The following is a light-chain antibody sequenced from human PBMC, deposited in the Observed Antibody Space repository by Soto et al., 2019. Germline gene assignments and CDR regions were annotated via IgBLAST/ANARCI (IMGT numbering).Light chain of an antibody. CDR2: AAS. Sequence: IQMTQPPSTLAASLGDRVTITCRASQSISSWLAWYQQKPGKAPKLLIYAASTLQSGVPSRFSGSGSETDFTLTISSLQPEDFATYSCQQSYSTTWTFGQGTKVDI. CDR1: QSISSW. CDR3: QQSYSTTWT. J-gene: IGKJ1*01. V-gene: IGKV1-39*01.